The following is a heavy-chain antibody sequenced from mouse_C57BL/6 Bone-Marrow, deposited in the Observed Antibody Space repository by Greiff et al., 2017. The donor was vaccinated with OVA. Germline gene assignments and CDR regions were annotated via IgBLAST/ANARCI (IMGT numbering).Heavy chain of an antibody. CDR2: ISSGSGRI. CDR1: GFTFSGYG. J-gene: IGHJ3*01. V-gene: IGHV5-17*01. Sequence: EVMLVEPGGGLVKPGGSLKLSCAASGFTFSGYGMHWVSQAPGKGLEWVAYISSGSGRIYYTDTVKSRFTISRDKAKNTLFLQMTSLRSEDTAMYYCARWYYYGQGTLVTVSA. CDR3: ARWYY. D-gene: IGHD1-1*02.